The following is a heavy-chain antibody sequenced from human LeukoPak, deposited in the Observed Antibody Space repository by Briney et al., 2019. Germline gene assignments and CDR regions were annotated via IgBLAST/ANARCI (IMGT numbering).Heavy chain of an antibody. J-gene: IGHJ2*01. Sequence: SETLSLTCIVSGGSISSYYWSWIRQPPGKGLEWIGYIYYSGSTNYNPSLKSRVTISVDTSKNQFSLKLSSVTAADTAVYYCARGSNYYDSSGYPDWYFDLWGRGTLVTVSS. CDR2: IYYSGST. V-gene: IGHV4-59*01. D-gene: IGHD3-22*01. CDR1: GGSISSYY. CDR3: ARGSNYYDSSGYPDWYFDL.